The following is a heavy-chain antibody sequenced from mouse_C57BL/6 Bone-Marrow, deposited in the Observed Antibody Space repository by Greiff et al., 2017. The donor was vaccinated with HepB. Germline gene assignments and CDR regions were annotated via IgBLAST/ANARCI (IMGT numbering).Heavy chain of an antibody. D-gene: IGHD1-1*01. J-gene: IGHJ1*03. Sequence: VQLQQSGPELVKPAASVKISCKASGYSFTGYYMNWVKQSPEKSLEWIGEINPSTGGTTYNQKFKAKATLTVDKSSSTAYMQLKSLTSEDSAVYYCARKGFITTVVHYWYFDVWGTGTTVTVSS. CDR1: GYSFTGYY. V-gene: IGHV1-42*01. CDR2: INPSTGGT. CDR3: ARKGFITTVVHYWYFDV.